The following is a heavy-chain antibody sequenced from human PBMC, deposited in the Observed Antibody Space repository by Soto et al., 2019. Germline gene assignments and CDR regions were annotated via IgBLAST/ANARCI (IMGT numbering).Heavy chain of an antibody. J-gene: IGHJ4*02. CDR3: ARGRAAISMIVVVFTGGSSYFDS. CDR1: VGSFTDDY. Sequence: ETLSLXLAVYVGSFTDDYWSWIRQPPGKVLGWIGEIHHTGGTNYNPSLKSRVTISLDTSKSQFSLTLSSVTAADTALYYCARGRAAISMIVVVFTGGSSYFDSWGQGTLVTVSS. V-gene: IGHV4-34*01. D-gene: IGHD3-22*01. CDR2: IHHTGGT.